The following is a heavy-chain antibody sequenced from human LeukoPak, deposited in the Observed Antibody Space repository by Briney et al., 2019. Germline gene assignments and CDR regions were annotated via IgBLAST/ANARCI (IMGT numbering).Heavy chain of an antibody. V-gene: IGHV1-2*02. CDR3: ARALYTSRSYLATFSPTNFDY. J-gene: IGHJ4*02. Sequence: ASVKVSCKASGYSFTDYYMHWVRQAPGQGLEWMGWINPNTGGTNYAQKFQGRVTMTRDTSISTPYMELSWLRSDDTAVYYCARALYTSRSYLATFSPTNFDYWGQGTLVTVSS. CDR1: GYSFTDYY. CDR2: INPNTGGT. D-gene: IGHD6-13*01.